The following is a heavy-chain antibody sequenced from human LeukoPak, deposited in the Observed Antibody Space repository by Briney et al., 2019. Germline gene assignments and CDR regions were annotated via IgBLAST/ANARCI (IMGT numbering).Heavy chain of an antibody. D-gene: IGHD4-17*01. CDR1: GFSFTSQG. CDR3: AKDTVTTGY. CDR2: IWHDGSTK. V-gene: IGHV3-30*02. J-gene: IGHJ4*02. Sequence: PGGSLRLSCAASGFSFTSQGMHWVRQAPGKGLEWVAVIWHDGSTKYYTDSVKGRFTISRDNSKNTLYLQMNSLRAEDTAVYYCAKDTVTTGYWGQGTLVTVSS.